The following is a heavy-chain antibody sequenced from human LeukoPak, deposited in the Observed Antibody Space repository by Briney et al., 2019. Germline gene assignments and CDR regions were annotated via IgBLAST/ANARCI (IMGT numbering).Heavy chain of an antibody. CDR3: ARSIAAAGTITETDDY. J-gene: IGHJ4*02. Sequence: NPSETLSLTCAVYGGSFSGYYWSWIRQPPGKGLEWIGEINHSGSTNYNPSLKSRVTISADTSKNQFSLKLSSVTAADTAVYYCARSIAAAGTITETDDYWGQGTLVTVSS. V-gene: IGHV4-34*01. CDR2: INHSGST. CDR1: GGSFSGYY. D-gene: IGHD6-13*01.